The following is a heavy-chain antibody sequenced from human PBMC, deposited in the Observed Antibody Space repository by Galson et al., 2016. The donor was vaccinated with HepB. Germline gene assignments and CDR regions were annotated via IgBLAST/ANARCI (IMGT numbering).Heavy chain of an antibody. CDR3: ARNPGASTWG. J-gene: IGHJ4*02. CDR2: IYSGGNT. D-gene: IGHD6-13*01. V-gene: IGHV3-66*01. Sequence: SLRLSCAASGFTVGNNYMSWFRKAPGKGLEGVSLIYSGGNTLYADSVKGRFSISRDNSKNTLYLQMNSLSAEDTAVYYCARNPGASTWGWGQGTLVTVAS. CDR1: GFTVGNNY.